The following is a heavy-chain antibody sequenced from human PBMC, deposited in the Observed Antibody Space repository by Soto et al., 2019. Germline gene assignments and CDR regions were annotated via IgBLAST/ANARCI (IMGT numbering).Heavy chain of an antibody. CDR2: IYYSGST. D-gene: IGHD3-16*01. J-gene: IGHJ2*01. CDR1: GCSISSYY. V-gene: IGHV4-59*01. CDR3: ARDLAYVFPRAYWYFDL. Sequence: QVQLQESGPGLVKPSETLSLTCTVSGCSISSYYWSWIRQPPGKGLEWIGYIYYSGSTNYNPYLKSRVTISVDTSKNQFSLKLSSVTAADPAVYYCARDLAYVFPRAYWYFDLWGRGTLVTVSS.